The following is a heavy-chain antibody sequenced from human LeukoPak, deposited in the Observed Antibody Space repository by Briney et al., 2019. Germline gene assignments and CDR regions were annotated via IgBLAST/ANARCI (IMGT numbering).Heavy chain of an antibody. V-gene: IGHV3-48*03. CDR2: ISSSGSTI. J-gene: IGHJ4*02. CDR3: AGVEMATGPFDY. D-gene: IGHD5-24*01. Sequence: GGSLRLSCAASGVTFSSYEMNWVRQAPGKGLEWGSYISSSGSTIYYADSVKGRFTISRDNAKNSLYLQMNSLRAEDTAVYYCAGVEMATGPFDYWGQGTLVTVSS. CDR1: GVTFSSYE.